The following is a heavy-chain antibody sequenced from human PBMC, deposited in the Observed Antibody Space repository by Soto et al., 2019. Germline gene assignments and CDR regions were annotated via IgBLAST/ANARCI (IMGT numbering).Heavy chain of an antibody. J-gene: IGHJ5*02. CDR2: ISGSGGST. D-gene: IGHD2-2*01. Sequence: GGSLRLSCAASGFTFSRYAMSWVRQAPGKGLEWVSAISGSGGSTYYADSVKGRFTISRDNSKNTLYLQMNSLRAEDTAVYYCAKEPRKVVVLTDWFDPWGQGTLVTVSS. CDR1: GFTFSRYA. CDR3: AKEPRKVVVLTDWFDP. V-gene: IGHV3-23*01.